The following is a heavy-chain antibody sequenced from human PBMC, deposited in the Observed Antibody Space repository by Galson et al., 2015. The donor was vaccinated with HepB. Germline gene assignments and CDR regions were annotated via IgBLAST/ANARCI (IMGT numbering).Heavy chain of an antibody. CDR3: TTGLGCRLYAR. CDR2: IKGRADGGAT. J-gene: IGHJ4*02. Sequence: SLRLSCAASGFTFSDVWMSWVRQAPGKGLEWVGLIKGRADGGATDYAAPVKDRFTISGDDSKNMLYLQMDSLKTEDTAVYYCTTGLGCRLYARWGQGIPVTVSS. V-gene: IGHV3-15*01. D-gene: IGHD6-19*01. CDR1: GFTFSDVW.